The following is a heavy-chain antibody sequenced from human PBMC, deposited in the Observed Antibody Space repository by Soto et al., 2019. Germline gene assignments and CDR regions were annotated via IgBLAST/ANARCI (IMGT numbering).Heavy chain of an antibody. J-gene: IGHJ4*02. CDR3: AKGRGQNSNFDY. D-gene: IGHD3-10*01. Sequence: EVQLLESGGGSVQPGGSLRLSCAASGFTFSSYAMHWVRRPPGKGLEWVSSISGSGGTVYYADSVKGRFSISRDSLVNTLYLQVNSLRAPDTAVNYCAKGRGQNSNFDYWGQGTLVTVSP. V-gene: IGHV3-23*01. CDR1: GFTFSSYA. CDR2: ISGSGGTV.